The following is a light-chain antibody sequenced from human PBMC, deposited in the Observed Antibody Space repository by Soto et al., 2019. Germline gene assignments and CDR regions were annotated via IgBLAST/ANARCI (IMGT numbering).Light chain of an antibody. J-gene: IGLJ2*01. CDR2: LNNDGSH. CDR1: SGHSNYA. V-gene: IGLV4-69*01. Sequence: QLVLTQSPSASASLGASVKLTCTLSSGHSNYAIAWHQQQPEKGPRYLMKLNNDGSHTKGDGIPDRFLGSSSGAERYLTIASLQSEDEADYYCQTWGTGIVLFGGGTKLTVL. CDR3: QTWGTGIVL.